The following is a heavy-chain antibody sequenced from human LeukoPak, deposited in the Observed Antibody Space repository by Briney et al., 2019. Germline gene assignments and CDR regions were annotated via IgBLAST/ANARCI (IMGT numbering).Heavy chain of an antibody. V-gene: IGHV1-2*02. Sequence: ASVKGSCKASGYTFTGYYMHWVRQAPGQGLEWMGWINPNSGGTNYAQKFQGRVTMTRDTSISTAYMELSRLRSDDTAVYYCARARFGGLLVDYWGQGTLVTVSS. J-gene: IGHJ4*02. CDR2: INPNSGGT. CDR3: ARARFGGLLVDY. D-gene: IGHD3-10*01. CDR1: GYTFTGYY.